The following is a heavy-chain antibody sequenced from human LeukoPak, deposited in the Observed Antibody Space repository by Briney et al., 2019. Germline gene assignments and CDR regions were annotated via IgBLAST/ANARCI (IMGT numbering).Heavy chain of an antibody. CDR2: IRYDGSNK. CDR1: GFTFSSYG. V-gene: IGHV3-30*02. Sequence: GGSLRLSCAASGFTFSSYGMHWVRQAPGKGLEWVAFIRYDGSNKYYADSVKGRFTISRDNSKNTLYLQMNSLRAEDTAVYYCARSGAAAGDWFDPWGQGTLVTVSS. CDR3: ARSGAAAGDWFDP. J-gene: IGHJ5*02. D-gene: IGHD6-13*01.